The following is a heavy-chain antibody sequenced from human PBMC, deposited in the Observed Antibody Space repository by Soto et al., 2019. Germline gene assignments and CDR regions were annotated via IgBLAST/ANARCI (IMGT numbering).Heavy chain of an antibody. CDR2: IYSVGTT. CDR3: ARDRGDY. J-gene: IGHJ4*02. V-gene: IGHV3-53*01. Sequence: QSGGSLRLSCAASGFTVISNYMSWVRQAPGKGLEWVSVIYSVGTTYYADSVKGRFTISRDNSKNTLYLQMNSLRVEDTAVYYCARDRGDYWGQGALVTVSS. CDR1: GFTVISNY. D-gene: IGHD3-10*01.